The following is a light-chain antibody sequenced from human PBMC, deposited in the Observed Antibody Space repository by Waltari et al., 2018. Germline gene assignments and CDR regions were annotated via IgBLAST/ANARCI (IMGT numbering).Light chain of an antibody. Sequence: AIRMTQSPSSFSASIGDRVTITCRASQGISSNVTWYQQKPRKAPKHLIYAASTLQSGVPSRFRGSGSGTDFTLTISCLQSEDFATYYCQHYYISPWTFSQGTKVEIK. J-gene: IGKJ1*01. V-gene: IGKV1-8*01. CDR3: QHYYISPWT. CDR1: QGISSN. CDR2: AAS.